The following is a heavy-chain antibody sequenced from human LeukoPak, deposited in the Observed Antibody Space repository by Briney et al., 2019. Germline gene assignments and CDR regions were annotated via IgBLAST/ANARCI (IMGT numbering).Heavy chain of an antibody. V-gene: IGHV3-23*01. CDR2: ISGSGGST. CDR1: GFTFSSYA. J-gene: IGHJ5*02. CDR3: ARWVGGGDYGDYSWFDP. Sequence: GGSLRLSCAASGFTFSSYAMSWVRQAPGKGLEWVSAISGSGGSTYYADSVKGRFTISRDNSKNTLYLQMNSLRAEDTAVYYCARWVGGGDYGDYSWFDPWGQGTLVTVSS. D-gene: IGHD4-17*01.